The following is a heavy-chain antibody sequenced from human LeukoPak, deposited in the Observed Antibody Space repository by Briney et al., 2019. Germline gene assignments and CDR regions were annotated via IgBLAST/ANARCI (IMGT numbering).Heavy chain of an antibody. CDR2: ISGSGGST. Sequence: GGSLRLSCVASGFIFRDYTMNWVRQTPGKGLEWVSAISGSGGSTYYADSVKGRFTISRDNSKNTLYLQMNSLGAEDTAVYYCTLWFGESPFDYWGQGTLVTVSS. CDR3: TLWFGESPFDY. CDR1: GFIFRDYT. D-gene: IGHD3-10*01. J-gene: IGHJ4*02. V-gene: IGHV3-23*01.